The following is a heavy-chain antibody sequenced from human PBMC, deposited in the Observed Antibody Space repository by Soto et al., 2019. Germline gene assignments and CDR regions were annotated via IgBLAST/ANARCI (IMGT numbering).Heavy chain of an antibody. V-gene: IGHV4-59*08. J-gene: IGHJ6*02. CDR3: ARQGFGPLHGLVDV. D-gene: IGHD3-10*01. Sequence: QVQLQESGPGLVKPSETLSLSCTVSGGSINSYYWSWIRQSPGKRMEWIGYVHHSWGSSYNPSLQSRVAIPLDTSKSQSSLKVTSVTATDTAVYYCARQGFGPLHGLVDVWGQGTTVTVSS. CDR1: GGSINSYY. CDR2: VHHSWGS.